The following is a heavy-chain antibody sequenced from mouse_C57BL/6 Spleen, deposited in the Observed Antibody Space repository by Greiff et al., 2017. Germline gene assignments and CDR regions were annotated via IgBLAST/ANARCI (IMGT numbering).Heavy chain of an antibody. J-gene: IGHJ4*01. CDR3: ARDPFYGYNAMDY. Sequence: QVQLQQPGAELVRPGSSVKLSCKASGYTFTSYWMHWVKQRPIQGLEWIGNIDPSDSETHYNQKFKDKATLTVDKSSSTAYMQRSSLTSEDSAVYDCARDPFYGYNAMDYGGQGTSVTVSS. D-gene: IGHD1-1*01. CDR2: IDPSDSET. CDR1: GYTFTSYW. V-gene: IGHV1-52*01.